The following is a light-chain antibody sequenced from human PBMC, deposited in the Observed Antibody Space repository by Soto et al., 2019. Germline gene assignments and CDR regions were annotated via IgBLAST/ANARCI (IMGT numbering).Light chain of an antibody. CDR1: QSVGSNY. J-gene: IGKJ2*01. Sequence: EIVLTQSPGTLSLSPGERATLSCRASQSVGSNYLAWYQQKPGQAPRLLIYGASSRASGIPDRFSGSGSGTDFTLTISRLEPEDFAVYYCQQCGSSPPYTFGQGTKVDIK. V-gene: IGKV3-20*01. CDR2: GAS. CDR3: QQCGSSPPYT.